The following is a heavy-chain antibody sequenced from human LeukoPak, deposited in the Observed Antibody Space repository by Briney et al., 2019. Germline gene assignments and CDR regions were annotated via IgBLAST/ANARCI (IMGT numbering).Heavy chain of an antibody. V-gene: IGHV3-21*01. CDR2: ISSSSSYI. J-gene: IGHJ4*02. CDR1: GFTFSSYS. CDR3: ARVKDSSSSSRY. D-gene: IGHD6-6*01. Sequence: GGSLRLSCAASGFTFSSYSMNWVRQAPGKGLEWVSSISSSSSYIYYADSVKGRFTISRDNAKNSLYLQMNSLRAEDTVVYFCARVKDSSSSSRYWGQGTLVTVSS.